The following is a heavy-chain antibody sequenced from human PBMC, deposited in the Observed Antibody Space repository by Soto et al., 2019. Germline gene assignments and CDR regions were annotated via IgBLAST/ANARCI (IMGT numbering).Heavy chain of an antibody. Sequence: QVQLVESGGGVVQPGRSLRLSCAASGFTFSSYAMHWVRQAPGKGLEWVAVISYDGSNKYYADSVKGRFTISRDNSKNTLYLQMNSLRAEDTAVYYCARDYTAMDNYFDYWGQGTLVTVSS. CDR3: ARDYTAMDNYFDY. V-gene: IGHV3-30-3*01. CDR2: ISYDGSNK. D-gene: IGHD5-18*01. CDR1: GFTFSSYA. J-gene: IGHJ4*02.